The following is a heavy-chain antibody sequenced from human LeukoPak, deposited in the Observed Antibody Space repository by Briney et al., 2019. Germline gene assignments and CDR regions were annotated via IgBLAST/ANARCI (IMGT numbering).Heavy chain of an antibody. D-gene: IGHD3-10*01. Sequence: SETLSLTCAVYGGSFSGYYWSWIRQPPGKGLEWIGEINHSGSTNYNPSLKSRVTISVDTSKNQFSLKLSSVTAADTAVYYCARVLSGKEYWGQGTLVTVSS. CDR1: GGSFSGYY. CDR2: INHSGST. J-gene: IGHJ4*02. V-gene: IGHV4-34*01. CDR3: ARVLSGKEY.